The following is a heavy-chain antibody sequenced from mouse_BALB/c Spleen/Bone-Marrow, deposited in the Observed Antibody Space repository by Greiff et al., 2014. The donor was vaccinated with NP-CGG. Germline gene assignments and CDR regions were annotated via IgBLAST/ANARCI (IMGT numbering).Heavy chain of an antibody. CDR2: IDPANGNT. CDR1: GFNIKDTY. Sequence: LVESGAELVKPGASVKLSCTASGFNIKDTYMYWVKQRPEQGLEWIGRIDPANGNTKYDPKFQDKATITADTSSNTAYLQRSSLTSEDTAVYYCARYYYGSSLFAYWAKGLWSLSLQ. J-gene: IGHJ3*01. V-gene: IGHV14-3*02. D-gene: IGHD1-1*01. CDR3: ARYYYGSSLFAY.